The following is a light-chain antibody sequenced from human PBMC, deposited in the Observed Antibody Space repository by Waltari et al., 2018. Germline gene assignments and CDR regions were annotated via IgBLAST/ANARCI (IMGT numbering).Light chain of an antibody. Sequence: QSALTQPASVSGSPGQSNTIPCTGTSRDVGTYNLVSWYQQHPGEAPKLLIYEATKRPSGVSNRFSASKSGNTASLTISGLQVEDEADYYCCSYATIGTLYVFGTGTKVTVL. CDR2: EAT. CDR1: SRDVGTYNL. J-gene: IGLJ1*01. V-gene: IGLV2-23*01. CDR3: CSYATIGTLYV.